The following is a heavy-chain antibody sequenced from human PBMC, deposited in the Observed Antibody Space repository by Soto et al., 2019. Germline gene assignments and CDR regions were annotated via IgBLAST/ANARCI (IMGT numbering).Heavy chain of an antibody. CDR2: IHYSGSV. CDR1: GGSISSDHYH. J-gene: IGHJ6*02. D-gene: IGHD4-17*01. V-gene: IGHV4-30-4*01. CDR3: VREDDGGDRDYYGLDV. Sequence: QVQLQESGPGLVRPSQTLSLTCTVSGGSISSDHYHWTWIRQTPGKGLEWIGYIHYSGSVYYNPSLQGRVTMSVDTSKNLFSLKRSSVTAADTAVYFCVREDDGGDRDYYGLDVWGQGTTVTVSS.